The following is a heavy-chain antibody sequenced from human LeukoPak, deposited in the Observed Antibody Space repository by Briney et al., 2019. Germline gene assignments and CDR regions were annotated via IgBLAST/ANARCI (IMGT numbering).Heavy chain of an antibody. D-gene: IGHD3-22*01. CDR2: ISSSSSTV. CDR3: TRACDSSGYYDYYYGIDV. CDR1: GFTFISYS. J-gene: IGHJ6*02. V-gene: IGHV3-48*01. Sequence: GGSLRLSCAASGFTFISYSMNWVRQAPGKGLEWVSYISSSSSTVYYADSVKGRFTISRDNSKNTLHLQMSSLRAEDTAVYYCTRACDSSGYYDYYYGIDVWGQGTTVTVSS.